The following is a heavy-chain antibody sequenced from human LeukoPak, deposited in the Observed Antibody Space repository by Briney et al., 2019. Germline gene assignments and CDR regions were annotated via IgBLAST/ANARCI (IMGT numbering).Heavy chain of an antibody. Sequence: GGSLRLSCAASGFTFSNAWMSWVRQAPGKGLEWVGRIKSKTDGGTTDYAAPVKGRFTISRDDSKNTLYLQMNSLKTEDTAVYYCVPQSSISGSSDYWGQGTLVTVSS. J-gene: IGHJ4*02. CDR1: GFTFSNAW. CDR2: IKSKTDGGTT. D-gene: IGHD6-19*01. V-gene: IGHV3-15*01. CDR3: VPQSSISGSSDY.